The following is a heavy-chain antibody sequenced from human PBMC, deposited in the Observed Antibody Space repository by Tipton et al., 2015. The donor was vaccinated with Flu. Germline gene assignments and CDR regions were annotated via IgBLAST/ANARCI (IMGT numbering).Heavy chain of an antibody. D-gene: IGHD3-22*01. V-gene: IGHV5-51*01. J-gene: IGHJ3*02. CDR3: ARRDYYDSSGYLADAFGI. Sequence: QLVQSGAEVKKPGESLKISCKGSGYSFTSYWIGWVRQMPGKGLEWMGIIYPGDSDTRYSPSFQGQVTISADKSISIAYLQWSSLKASDTAMYYCARRDYYDSSGYLADAFGIWGQGTMVTVSS. CDR1: GYSFTSYW. CDR2: IYPGDSDT.